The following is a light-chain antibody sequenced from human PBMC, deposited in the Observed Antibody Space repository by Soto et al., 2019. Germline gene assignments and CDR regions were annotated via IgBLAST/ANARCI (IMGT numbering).Light chain of an antibody. CDR2: WAS. CDR1: QSVLYTAINKNY. Sequence: DTVMTQSPDSLTVALGERGTISVNSSQSVLYTAINKNYLGWYQQKPGQPPKLLIYWASTRASGVPDRFIGSASGTDFTLTISSLQPEDAAVYYCQQYFTTPITFGQGTRLEIK. V-gene: IGKV4-1*01. J-gene: IGKJ5*01. CDR3: QQYFTTPIT.